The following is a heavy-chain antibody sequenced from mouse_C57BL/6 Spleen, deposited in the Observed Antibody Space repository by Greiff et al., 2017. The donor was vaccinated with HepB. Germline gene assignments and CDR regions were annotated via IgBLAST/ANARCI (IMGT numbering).Heavy chain of an antibody. V-gene: IGHV1-62-2*01. CDR3: ARGEEGSDDNY. Sequence: VQLQQSGAELVKPGASVKLSCKASGFTFTEYTIHWVKQRSGQGLEWIGRFYPGSGSTKYNEKFKDKATMTADKSSNTAYMELSSMTSEDSAVYYCARGEEGSDDNYWGQGTTLTVSA. CDR1: GFTFTEYT. CDR2: FYPGSGST. J-gene: IGHJ2*01.